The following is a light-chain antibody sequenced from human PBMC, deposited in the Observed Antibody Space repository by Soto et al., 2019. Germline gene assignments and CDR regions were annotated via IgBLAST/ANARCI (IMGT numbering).Light chain of an antibody. Sequence: VLTQPASVSGSPGQSITISCTGTSSDVGSYNLVSWYQQHPGKAPELMIYEVSKRPSGVSNRFSGSKSGNTASLTISGLQAEDEADYYCCSYAGSSTFSYVFGTGTKVTVL. CDR3: CSYAGSSTFSYV. V-gene: IGLV2-23*02. CDR2: EVS. J-gene: IGLJ1*01. CDR1: SSDVGSYNL.